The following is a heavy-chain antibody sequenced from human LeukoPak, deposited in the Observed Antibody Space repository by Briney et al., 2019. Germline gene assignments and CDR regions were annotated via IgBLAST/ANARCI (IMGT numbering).Heavy chain of an antibody. CDR2: ISDICSTI. CDR1: GFTFSNYE. V-gene: IGHV3-48*03. J-gene: IGHJ4*02. CDR3: ARVTTGFDY. Sequence: GGSLRLSCAAPGFTFSNYEINWVRQAPVKWLDWLSYISDICSTIYYADSVKGRFTISRDNANNSLYLQMNSLRVEDTGVYYCARVTTGFDYWGQGTLVTVSS. D-gene: IGHD1-14*01.